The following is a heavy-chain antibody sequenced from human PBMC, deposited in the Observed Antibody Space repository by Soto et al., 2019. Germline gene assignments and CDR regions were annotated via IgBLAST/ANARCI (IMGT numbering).Heavy chain of an antibody. CDR2: ISSESITT. CDR1: GFTFSSYS. J-gene: IGHJ5*02. CDR3: AREPSGGDDYGDPRES. Sequence: EVQLVESGGGVVQPGGSLRLSCAASGFTFSSYSMNWVRQAPGKGLEWVSYISSESITTYYADSVKGRFAISRDNAKNSLYLQMDSLRDEDTAVYYCAREPSGGDDYGDPRESWGQGTLVTVSS. D-gene: IGHD4-17*01. V-gene: IGHV3-48*02.